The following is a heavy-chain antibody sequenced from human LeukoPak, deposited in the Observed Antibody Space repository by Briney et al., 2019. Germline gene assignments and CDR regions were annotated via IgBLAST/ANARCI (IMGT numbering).Heavy chain of an antibody. J-gene: IGHJ4*02. CDR1: GGSISSHY. V-gene: IGHV4-59*11. Sequence: SETLSLTCTVSGGSISSHYWSWIRQPPGKGLEWIGYIYYSGSTNYNPSLKSRVAISVDTSKNQFSLKLSSVTAADTAVYYCARDLRVRGVFDYWAREPWSPSPQ. CDR3: ARDLRVRGVFDY. CDR2: IYYSGST. D-gene: IGHD3-10*01.